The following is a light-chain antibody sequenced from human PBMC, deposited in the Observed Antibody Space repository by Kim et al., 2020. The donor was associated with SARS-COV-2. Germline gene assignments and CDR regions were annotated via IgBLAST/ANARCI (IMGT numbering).Light chain of an antibody. Sequence: DIQMTQSPSSLSASVGDRVTITCQASQDISNYLNWYQQKPGKAPKLLIYAASNLETGVPSRFSGSGSGTDFTFTISSLQPEDIATYYCQQYDNHPLTFGGGTKVEIK. J-gene: IGKJ4*01. CDR2: AAS. CDR1: QDISNY. V-gene: IGKV1-33*01. CDR3: QQYDNHPLT.